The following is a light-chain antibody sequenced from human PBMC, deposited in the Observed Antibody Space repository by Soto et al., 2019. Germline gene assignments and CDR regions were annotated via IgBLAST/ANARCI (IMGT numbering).Light chain of an antibody. CDR1: QTVSSGS. Sequence: EMVWTQSPGTLSLSPGESATLSCRASQTVSSGSLAWYQQKPGQAPRLLISNASRRATGVPDRFSGSGSGTDFTLTISRLEPEDFAVYFCQQYGTSPVTFGPGTKVDI. CDR2: NAS. J-gene: IGKJ3*01. CDR3: QQYGTSPVT. V-gene: IGKV3-20*01.